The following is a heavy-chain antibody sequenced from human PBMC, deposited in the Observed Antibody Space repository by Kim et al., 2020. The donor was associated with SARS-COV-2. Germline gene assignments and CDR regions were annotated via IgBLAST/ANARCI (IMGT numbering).Heavy chain of an antibody. J-gene: IGHJ4*02. CDR3: ARAGYGDPTAQPFDY. Sequence: GGSLRLSCAASGFTFSSYSMNWVRQAPGKGLEWVSSISSSSSYIYYADSVKGRFTISRDNAKNSLYLQMNSLRAEDTAVYYCARAGYGDPTAQPFDYWGQGTLVTVSS. D-gene: IGHD4-17*01. CDR1: GFTFSSYS. V-gene: IGHV3-21*01. CDR2: ISSSSSYI.